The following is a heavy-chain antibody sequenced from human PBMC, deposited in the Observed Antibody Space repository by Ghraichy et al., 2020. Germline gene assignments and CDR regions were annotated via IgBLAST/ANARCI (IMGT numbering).Heavy chain of an antibody. Sequence: GGSLRLSCAASGFTFDDYAMHWVRQAPGKGLEWVSGISWNSGSIGYADSVKGRFTISRDNAKNSLYLQMNSLRAEDTALYYCAKDRVAGGVYALFDYWGQGTLVTVSS. D-gene: IGHD6-19*01. J-gene: IGHJ4*02. CDR2: ISWNSGSI. CDR1: GFTFDDYA. V-gene: IGHV3-9*01. CDR3: AKDRVAGGVYALFDY.